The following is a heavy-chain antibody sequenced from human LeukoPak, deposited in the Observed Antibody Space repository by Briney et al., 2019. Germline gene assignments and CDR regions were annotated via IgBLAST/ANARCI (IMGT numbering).Heavy chain of an antibody. V-gene: IGHV4-34*01. D-gene: IGHD3-3*01. CDR1: GGSFSGYY. CDR3: ARHGYYDFWSGYYQ. J-gene: IGHJ4*02. Sequence: PSETLSLTCAVYGGSFSGYYWSWIRQPPGKGLEWIGEINHSGSTNYNPSLKSRVTISVDTSKNQFSLKLSSVTAADTAVYYCARHGYYDFWSGYYQWGQGTLVTVSS. CDR2: INHSGST.